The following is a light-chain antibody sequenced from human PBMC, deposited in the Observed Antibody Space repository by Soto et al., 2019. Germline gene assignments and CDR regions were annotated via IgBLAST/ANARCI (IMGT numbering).Light chain of an antibody. J-gene: IGKJ5*01. V-gene: IGKV3-15*01. CDR1: QSVGKY. CDR3: QQYSKWPIT. Sequence: EIVMTQSPATLSLSPGERATRSCRASQSVGKYLVWYQQHPGQPPRLLIYGISTRATGIPARFSGSGSGTEFSLTISSLQSEDFAVYYCQQYSKWPITFGQGTRREIK. CDR2: GIS.